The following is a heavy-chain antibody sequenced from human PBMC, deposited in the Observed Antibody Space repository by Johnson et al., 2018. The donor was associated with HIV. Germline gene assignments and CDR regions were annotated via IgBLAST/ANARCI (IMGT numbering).Heavy chain of an antibody. CDR1: GITVSSNY. CDR2: IFSVGSA. V-gene: IGHV3-66*02. CDR3: ARDGRDLVTRGSFDI. Sequence: EVQLVESGGGLVQPGGSLRLSCAASGITVSSNYMSWVRQAPGKGLEWVSVIFSVGSAYYADSVKGRFIISRDNSKNMLYLQMNSLRPEDTAVYYCARDGRDLVTRGSFDIWGQGTVVTVSS. D-gene: IGHD3-9*01. J-gene: IGHJ3*02.